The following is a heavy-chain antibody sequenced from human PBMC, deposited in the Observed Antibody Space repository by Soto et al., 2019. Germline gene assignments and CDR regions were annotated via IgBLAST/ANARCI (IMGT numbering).Heavy chain of an antibody. CDR2: INHSGST. D-gene: IGHD6-6*01. CDR1: GGSFSGYY. V-gene: IGHV4-34*01. J-gene: IGHJ4*02. Sequence: SETLSLTCAVYGGSFSGYYWSRIRQPPGKGLEWIGEINHSGSTNYNPSLKSRVTISVDTSKNQFSLKLSSVTAADTAVYYCAREWYSSSFPGVAFDYWGQGTLVTVSS. CDR3: AREWYSSSFPGVAFDY.